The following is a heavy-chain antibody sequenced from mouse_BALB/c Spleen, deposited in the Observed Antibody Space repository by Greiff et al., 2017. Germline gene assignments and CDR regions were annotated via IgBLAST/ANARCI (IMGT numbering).Heavy chain of an antibody. CDR1: GFTFSSYG. CDR2: INSNGGST. CDR3: ARGDYGNLYYFDD. J-gene: IGHJ2*01. D-gene: IGHD2-1*01. V-gene: IGHV5-6-3*01. Sequence: VQLKESGGGLVQPGGSLKLSCAASGFTFSSYGMSWVRQTPDKRLELVATINSNGGSTYYPDSVKGRFTISRDNAKNTLYLQMSSLKSEDTAMYYCARGDYGNLYYFDDWGQGTTLTVSS.